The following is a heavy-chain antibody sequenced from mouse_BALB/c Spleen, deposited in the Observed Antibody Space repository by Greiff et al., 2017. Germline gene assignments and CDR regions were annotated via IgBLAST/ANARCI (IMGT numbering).Heavy chain of an antibody. V-gene: IGHV7-3*02. J-gene: IGHJ4*01. CDR3: ARGKGAMDY. Sequence: EVQVVESGGGLVQPGGSLRLSCATSGFTFTDYYMSWVRQPPGKALEWLGFIRNKANGYTTEYSASVKGRFTISRDNSQSILYLQMNTLRAEDSATYYCARGKGAMDYWGQGTSVTVSS. CDR1: GFTFTDYY. CDR2: IRNKANGYTT.